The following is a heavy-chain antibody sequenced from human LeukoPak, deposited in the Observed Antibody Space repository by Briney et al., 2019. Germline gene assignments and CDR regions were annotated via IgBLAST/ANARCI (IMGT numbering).Heavy chain of an antibody. J-gene: IGHJ4*02. CDR1: GFTFDDYA. V-gene: IGHV3-9*01. D-gene: IGHD6-13*01. CDR3: AKALGYSSSWYSFDY. CDR2: ISWNSGSI. Sequence: PGRSLRLSCAASGFTFDDYAMHWVRQAPGKGLEWVSGISWNSGSIGYADSVKGRFTISRDNAKNSLYLQMNSLRAEDTAVYYCAKALGYSSSWYSFDYWGQGTLVTVSS.